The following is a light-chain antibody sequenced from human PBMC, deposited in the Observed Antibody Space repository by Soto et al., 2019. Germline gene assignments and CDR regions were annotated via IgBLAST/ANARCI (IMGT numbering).Light chain of an antibody. Sequence: EIVMTQSPSTLSVSPLERSTLSCRASLSVSRNLAWHQQKPGQAPRLLIFDASTRATGIPARFSGSGSGTEFTLTITSLQSEDFAVYYCQQYNAWPRTFGQGTKVDIK. CDR3: QQYNAWPRT. V-gene: IGKV3-15*01. CDR1: LSVSRN. CDR2: DAS. J-gene: IGKJ1*01.